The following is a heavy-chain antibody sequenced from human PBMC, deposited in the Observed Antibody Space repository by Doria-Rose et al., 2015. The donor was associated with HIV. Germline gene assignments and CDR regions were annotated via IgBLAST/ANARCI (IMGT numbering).Heavy chain of an antibody. CDR2: ISWNSDTI. CDR3: TKRRGVTDIDPFDI. V-gene: IGHV3-9*01. J-gene: IGHJ3*02. CDR1: GFRFDDYA. Sequence: EVQLLGTGGGLLQPGRALRLSCAASGFRFDDYAMHWVRQTPGKGLEWVAGISWNSDTIDYADSVKGRFTISRDNAKNSLYLQMNSLRAEDTALYYCTKRRGVTDIDPFDIWGQGTMVIVSS. D-gene: IGHD2-21*02.